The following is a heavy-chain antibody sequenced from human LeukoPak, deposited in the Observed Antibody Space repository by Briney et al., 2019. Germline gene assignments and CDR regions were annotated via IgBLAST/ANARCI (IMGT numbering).Heavy chain of an antibody. D-gene: IGHD3-22*01. CDR1: GGSFSGYY. J-gene: IGHJ3*02. CDR3: ARENDYYGSSLVDAFDI. Sequence: SETLSLTCAVYGGSFSGYYWSWIRQPPGKGLEWIGEINHSGSTNYNPSLKSRVTISVDTSKNQFSLKLSSVTAADTAVYYCARENDYYGSSLVDAFDIWGQGTMVTVSS. CDR2: INHSGST. V-gene: IGHV4-34*01.